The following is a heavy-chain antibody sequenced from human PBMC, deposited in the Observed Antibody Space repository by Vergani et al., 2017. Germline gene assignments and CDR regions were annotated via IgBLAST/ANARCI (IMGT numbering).Heavy chain of an antibody. Sequence: QVQLVQSGAEVKKPGASAKVSCKASGYTFSGYYMHWVRQAPGQGLEWMGWINPYSGGTNYAQKFQGRVTMTRRTSTRTVQMTLSSLRSEDTAVYYCARSIGYCAGASCRAYYFDHWGQGTRVTVSS. V-gene: IGHV1-2*02. D-gene: IGHD2-21*01. CDR3: ARSIGYCAGASCRAYYFDH. CDR1: GYTFSGYY. CDR2: INPYSGGT. J-gene: IGHJ5*02.